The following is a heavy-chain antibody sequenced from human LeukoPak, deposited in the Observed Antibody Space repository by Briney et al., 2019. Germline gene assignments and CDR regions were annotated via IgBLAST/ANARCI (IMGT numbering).Heavy chain of an antibody. V-gene: IGHV3-30*04. D-gene: IGHD5/OR15-5a*01. Sequence: PGGSLRLSCAASGFTFSSYAMHWVRQAPGKGLEWVAVISYDGSNKYYADSVKGRFTISRDNSKNTLYLQMNSLRAEDTAVYYCAKETIYDPYFDYWGQGTLVTVSS. CDR3: AKETIYDPYFDY. CDR2: ISYDGSNK. J-gene: IGHJ4*02. CDR1: GFTFSSYA.